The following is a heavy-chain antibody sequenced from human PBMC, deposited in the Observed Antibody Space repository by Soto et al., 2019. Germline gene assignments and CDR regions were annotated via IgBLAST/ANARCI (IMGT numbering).Heavy chain of an antibody. Sequence: EVPLVESGGGLVQPGGSLRLSCAASGFTVSSNYMSWVRQAPGKGLEWVSVIYSGGSTYYADSVKGRFTISRDNSKNTLYLQMNSLRAEDTAVYYCARDRGTIFGLDPWGQGTLVTVSS. CDR3: ARDRGTIFGLDP. V-gene: IGHV3-66*01. D-gene: IGHD3-3*01. J-gene: IGHJ5*02. CDR2: IYSGGST. CDR1: GFTVSSNY.